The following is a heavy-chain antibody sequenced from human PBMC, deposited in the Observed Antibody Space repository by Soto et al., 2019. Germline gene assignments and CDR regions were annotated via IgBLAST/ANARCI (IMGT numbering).Heavy chain of an antibody. CDR3: ARDRSPGSTSWYDC. CDR2: TYYTSRWYT. V-gene: IGHV6-1*01. CDR1: GDSVSNKSAA. D-gene: IGHD2-2*01. Sequence: PSQTLSLTCAISGDSVSNKSAAWNLIRQSPSRGLEWLGRTYYTSRWYTDYAVSVVGRITINPDTSRNQFSLQLNSVTPDDTAVYYCARDRSPGSTSWYDCWGRGALVTVYS. J-gene: IGHJ5*01.